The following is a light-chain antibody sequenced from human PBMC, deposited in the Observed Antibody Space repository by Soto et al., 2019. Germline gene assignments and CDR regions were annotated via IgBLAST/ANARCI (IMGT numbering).Light chain of an antibody. CDR3: MQGTQWPPVT. J-gene: IGKJ1*01. Sequence: DVVMTQSPLSLPVTLGQPASISCRSSQSLVYSDGNTYLNWFQQRPGQSTRRLNYKVSNRHSGVPGRCSGSGAGTDFTLKISGVEAEDVGVYYCMQGTQWPPVTFGQGTKVEIK. CDR1: QSLVYSDGNTY. CDR2: KVS. V-gene: IGKV2-30*01.